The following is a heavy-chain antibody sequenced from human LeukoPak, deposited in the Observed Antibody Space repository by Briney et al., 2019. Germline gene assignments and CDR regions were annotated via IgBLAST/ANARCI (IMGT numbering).Heavy chain of an antibody. V-gene: IGHV4-34*01. J-gene: IGHJ4*02. CDR1: GGSFSGYY. Sequence: PSETLSLTCAVYGGSFSGYYWSWIRKPPGKGLEWIGEINHSGSTHYNPSLRSRLIISVDTSKNQFSLKLTSVTAADTAVYYCARRVVSASLSYWGQGTLVTVSS. CDR3: ARRVVSASLSY. D-gene: IGHD2-21*02. CDR2: INHSGST.